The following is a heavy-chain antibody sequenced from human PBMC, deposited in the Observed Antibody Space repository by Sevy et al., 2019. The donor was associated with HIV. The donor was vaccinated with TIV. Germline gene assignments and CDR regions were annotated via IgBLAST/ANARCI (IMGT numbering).Heavy chain of an antibody. J-gene: IGHJ6*02. Sequence: GSLRLSCAASEFTVSSKYMSWVRQAPGKGLEWVSVIYSGGNTYYADSVKGRFTISRDNAKNSLYLQMNSLRVEDTALYYCARDCSSTTCLWGLDVWGQGTTVTVSS. CDR3: ARDCSSTTCLWGLDV. D-gene: IGHD2-2*01. CDR1: EFTVSSKY. V-gene: IGHV3-53*01. CDR2: IYSGGNT.